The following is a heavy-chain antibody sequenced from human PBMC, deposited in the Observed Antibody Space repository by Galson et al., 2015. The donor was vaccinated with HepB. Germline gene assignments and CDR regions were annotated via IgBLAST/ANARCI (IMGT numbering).Heavy chain of an antibody. V-gene: IGHV3-21*01. J-gene: IGHJ3*02. Sequence: SLRLSCAASGFTFSSHSMNWVRQAPGKGLEWVSSISSSSSDIYYADSVKGRFTISRDNAKNSLYLQMNSLRAEDTAVYYCARDQFQFDWLLYSPDAFDIWGQGTMVTVSS. D-gene: IGHD3-9*01. CDR1: GFTFSSHS. CDR2: ISSSSSDI. CDR3: ARDQFQFDWLLYSPDAFDI.